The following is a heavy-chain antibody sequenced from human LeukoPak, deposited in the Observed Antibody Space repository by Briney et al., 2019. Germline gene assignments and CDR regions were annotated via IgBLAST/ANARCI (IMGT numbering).Heavy chain of an antibody. Sequence: ASVKVSCKASGGTFSSYAISWVRQAPGQGLEWMGGIIPIFGTANYAQKFQGRVTITADESTSTAYMELSSLRSEDTAVYYCAKSLDPWGAFDIWGQGTMVTVSS. D-gene: IGHD3-16*01. CDR3: AKSLDPWGAFDI. V-gene: IGHV1-69*13. CDR1: GGTFSSYA. J-gene: IGHJ3*02. CDR2: IIPIFGTA.